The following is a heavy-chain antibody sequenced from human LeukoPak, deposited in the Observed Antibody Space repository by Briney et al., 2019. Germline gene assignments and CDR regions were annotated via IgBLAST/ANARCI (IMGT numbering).Heavy chain of an antibody. CDR1: GGSIRSYY. J-gene: IGHJ4*02. CDR3: ARLGGYYFDY. V-gene: IGHV4-59*12. Sequence: SETLSLTRTVSGGSIRSYYWSWIRQAPGKGLEWIGYIYYSGSTNYNPALKSRVTISVDTSKNQLSLKLTSVTAADTAVYYCARLGGYYFDYWGQGTLVAVSS. D-gene: IGHD3-22*01. CDR2: IYYSGST.